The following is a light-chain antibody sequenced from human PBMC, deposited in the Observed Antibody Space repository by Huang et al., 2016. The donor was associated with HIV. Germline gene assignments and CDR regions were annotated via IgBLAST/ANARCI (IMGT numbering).Light chain of an antibody. CDR2: WAS. Sequence: DIVMTQSPDTLAVSLGERAAINCKSSQNILYKSNNKNFLAWYQHKPGQPPKLLIYWASAREIGVPDRFSGSWSGTNFTRTIDGLLPEDVAVYYCQQIYTPPYTFGQGTKLEIK. CDR3: QQIYTPPYT. J-gene: IGKJ2*01. V-gene: IGKV4-1*01. CDR1: QNILYKSNNKNF.